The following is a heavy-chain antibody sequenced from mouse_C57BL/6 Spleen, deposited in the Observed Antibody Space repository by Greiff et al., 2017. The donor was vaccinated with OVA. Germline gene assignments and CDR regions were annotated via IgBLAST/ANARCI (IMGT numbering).Heavy chain of an antibody. CDR3: ARTLYYGSSAFAY. Sequence: QVQLQQSGAELARPGASVKLSCKASGYTFTSYGISWVKQSTGQGLEWIGEIYPRSGNTYYNEKFKGKATLTADKSSSTAYMELRSLTSEDSAVYFCARTLYYGSSAFAYWGQGTLVTVSA. CDR2: IYPRSGNT. CDR1: GYTFTSYG. V-gene: IGHV1-81*01. D-gene: IGHD1-1*01. J-gene: IGHJ3*01.